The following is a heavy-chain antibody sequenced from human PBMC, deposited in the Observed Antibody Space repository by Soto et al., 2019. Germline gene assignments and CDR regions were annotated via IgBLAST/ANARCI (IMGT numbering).Heavy chain of an antibody. CDR1: GGSISSSSYY. V-gene: IGHV4-39*01. CDR3: AKHYGGTSSWGRAV. J-gene: IGHJ6*04. Sequence: SETLSLTCTVSGGSISSSSYYWGWIRQPPGKGLEWIGSIYYSGSTYYNPPLKSRVTISEDTSKTLFPLRLAFVTAGDRVVYFGAKHYGGTSSWGRAVGGKGTRVPVP. D-gene: IGHD3-16*01. CDR2: IYYSGST.